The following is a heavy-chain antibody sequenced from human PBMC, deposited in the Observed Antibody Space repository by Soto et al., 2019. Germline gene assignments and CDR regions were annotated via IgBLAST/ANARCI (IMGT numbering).Heavy chain of an antibody. J-gene: IGHJ4*02. Sequence: PGGSLRLSCAASGFTFTSYTMNWVRQAPGKGLEWVSSISISSDYIYYADSMKGLVTISRDNAKNSLFLDMNSLTGEDTAVYYCARARVYATGPLDFWGQGTLVTVSS. V-gene: IGHV3-21*06. D-gene: IGHD6-13*01. CDR3: ARARVYATGPLDF. CDR1: GFTFTSYT. CDR2: ISISSDYI.